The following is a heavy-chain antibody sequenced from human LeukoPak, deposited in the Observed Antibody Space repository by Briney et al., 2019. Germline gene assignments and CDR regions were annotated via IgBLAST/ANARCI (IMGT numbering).Heavy chain of an antibody. CDR1: GGSFSGYY. CDR3: ASLRKVRGVRLSPFNY. J-gene: IGHJ4*02. Sequence: PSETLSLTCAVYGGSFSGYYWSWIRQPPGKGLEWIGEINHSGSTNYNPSLKSRVTISVDTSKKQFSLKLSSVTAADTAVYYCASLRKVRGVRLSPFNYWGQGTLVTVSS. CDR2: INHSGST. V-gene: IGHV4-34*01. D-gene: IGHD3-10*01.